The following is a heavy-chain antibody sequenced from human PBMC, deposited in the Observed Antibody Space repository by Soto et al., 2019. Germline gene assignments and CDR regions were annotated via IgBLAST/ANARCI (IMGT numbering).Heavy chain of an antibody. J-gene: IGHJ2*01. CDR2: IIPIFGTA. CDR1: GGTFSSYA. CDR3: ARDAYCGGDCPDWYFDL. Sequence: QVQLVQSGAEVKKPGSSVKVSCKASGGTFSSYAISWVRQAPGQGLEWMGGIIPIFGTANYAQKFQGRVTMTADESASTAYMELSSLRSEDTAVYYCARDAYCGGDCPDWYFDLWGRGTLVTVSS. V-gene: IGHV1-69*01. D-gene: IGHD2-21*02.